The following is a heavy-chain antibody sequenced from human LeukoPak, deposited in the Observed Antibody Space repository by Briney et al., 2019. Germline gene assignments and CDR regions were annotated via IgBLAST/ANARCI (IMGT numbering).Heavy chain of an antibody. D-gene: IGHD4-4*01. V-gene: IGHV3-30*04. CDR1: GFTFSSYA. J-gene: IGHJ6*02. CDR3: ARDYRNYVNYYGMDV. Sequence: GGSLRLSCAASGFTFSSYAMPWVRQAPGKGLEWVAVISYDGSNKYYADSVKGRFTISRDNSKNTLYLQMNSLRAEDTAVYYCARDYRNYVNYYGMDVWGQGTTVTVSS. CDR2: ISYDGSNK.